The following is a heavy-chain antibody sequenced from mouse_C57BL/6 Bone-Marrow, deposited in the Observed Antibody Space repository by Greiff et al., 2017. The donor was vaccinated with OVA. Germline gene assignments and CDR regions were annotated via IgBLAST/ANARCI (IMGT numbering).Heavy chain of an antibody. CDR3: TTNGRVFAY. CDR1: GFNIKDYY. CDR2: IDPENGDT. Sequence: VQLQQSGAELVRPGASVKLSCTASGFNIKDYYMHWVKQRPEKGLEWIGWIDPENGDTEYASKLQGKATITADTSSNTAYLQLRSLTSEDTAIDYCTTNGRVFAYWGQGTLVTVSA. V-gene: IGHV14-4*01. J-gene: IGHJ3*01.